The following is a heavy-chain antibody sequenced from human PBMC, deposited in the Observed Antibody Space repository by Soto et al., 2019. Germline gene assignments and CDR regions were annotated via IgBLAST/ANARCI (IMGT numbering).Heavy chain of an antibody. D-gene: IGHD2-21*02. CDR2: IWFDGSNK. Sequence: QVQLVESWGGVVQPGRSLRLSCAASGMTFSSYGMYWVRQAPGKGLEWVAVIWFDGSNKYYADSVKGRFTISRDNSKNTLFLQMNSLRAEDTAVYYCARLLGGNSFGYFDLWGRGTLVTVSS. J-gene: IGHJ2*01. V-gene: IGHV3-33*01. CDR1: GMTFSSYG. CDR3: ARLLGGNSFGYFDL.